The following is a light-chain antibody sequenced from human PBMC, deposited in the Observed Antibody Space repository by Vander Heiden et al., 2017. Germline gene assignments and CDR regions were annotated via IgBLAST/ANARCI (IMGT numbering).Light chain of an antibody. J-gene: IGLJ2*01. CDR1: SSDVGSYNL. Sequence: QSALTQPASVSGSPGPSITISCTGTSSDVGSYNLVSWYQQHPGKAPKLIIYEGSKRPSGVSNRFSGSKSGNTASLTISGLQAEDEADYYCCSYAGSSTYVVFGGGTKLTVL. V-gene: IGLV2-23*01. CDR2: EGS. CDR3: CSYAGSSTYVV.